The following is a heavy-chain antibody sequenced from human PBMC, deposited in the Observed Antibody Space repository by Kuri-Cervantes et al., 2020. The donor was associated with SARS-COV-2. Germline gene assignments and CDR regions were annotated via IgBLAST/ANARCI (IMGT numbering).Heavy chain of an antibody. V-gene: IGHV4-34*01. CDR2: INHSGST. CDR3: ARGSSSGWYRSKPRAFDI. CDR1: GGSISSGYY. D-gene: IGHD6-19*01. J-gene: IGHJ3*02. Sequence: GSLRLSCTVSGGSISSGYYWSWIRQPPGKGLEWIGEINHSGSTNYNPSLKSRVTISVDTSKNQFSLKLSSATAADTAVYYCARGSSSGWYRSKPRAFDIWGQGTMVTVSS.